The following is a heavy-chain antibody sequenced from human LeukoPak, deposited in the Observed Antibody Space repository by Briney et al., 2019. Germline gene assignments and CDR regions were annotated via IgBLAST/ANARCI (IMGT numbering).Heavy chain of an antibody. V-gene: IGHV3-23*01. CDR3: AKDRGFGDYTRVDDAFDI. Sequence: GGSLRLSCAASGFTFSSYSMNWVRQAPGKGLERVSAISGSGGSTYYADSVKGRFTISRDFSRNTVFLQMNSLRAEDTAVYYCAKDRGFGDYTRVDDAFDIWGQGTMVTVSS. J-gene: IGHJ3*02. CDR2: ISGSGGST. D-gene: IGHD4-17*01. CDR1: GFTFSSYS.